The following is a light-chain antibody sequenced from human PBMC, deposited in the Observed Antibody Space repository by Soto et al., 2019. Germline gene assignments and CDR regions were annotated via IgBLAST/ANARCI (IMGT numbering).Light chain of an antibody. CDR1: QGISSW. V-gene: IGKV1-33*01. J-gene: IGKJ4*01. CDR3: QQHDNVPRLT. Sequence: DIQMTQSPSSVSASVGDTVTITCRASQGISSWLAWYQQKPGKAPKILIFDAYNLETGVPSRFSGSGSGTDFSFTISGLQPEDIATYYCQQHDNVPRLTFGGGTKVDIK. CDR2: DAY.